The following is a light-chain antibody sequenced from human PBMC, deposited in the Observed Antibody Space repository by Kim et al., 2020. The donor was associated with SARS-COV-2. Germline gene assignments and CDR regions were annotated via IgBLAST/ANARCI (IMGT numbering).Light chain of an antibody. CDR3: QQYDNSPYT. V-gene: IGKV3-20*01. Sequence: EMVLTQSPGTLSLFPGERATLSCRTSQSIRSDYLAWYQQKPGQAPRLLIYGASSRATDIPDRFSGSGSGTDFTLTISRLEPEDFALYYCQQYDNSPYTFGQGTKLEI. CDR1: QSIRSDY. CDR2: GAS. J-gene: IGKJ2*01.